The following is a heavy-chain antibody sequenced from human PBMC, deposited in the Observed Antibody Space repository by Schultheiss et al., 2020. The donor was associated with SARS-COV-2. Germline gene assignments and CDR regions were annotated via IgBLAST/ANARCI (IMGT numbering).Heavy chain of an antibody. V-gene: IGHV4-61*08. J-gene: IGHJ4*02. CDR2: IYYSGST. Sequence: SETLSLTCTVSGGSISSGGYYWSWIRQHPGKGLEWIGYIYYSGSTNYNPSLKSRVTISVDTSKNQFSLKLSSVTAADTAVYYCAREGAPPTYSSPYCGGDCYNDYWGQGTLVTVSS. D-gene: IGHD2-21*02. CDR3: AREGAPPTYSSPYCGGDCYNDY. CDR1: GGSISSGGYY.